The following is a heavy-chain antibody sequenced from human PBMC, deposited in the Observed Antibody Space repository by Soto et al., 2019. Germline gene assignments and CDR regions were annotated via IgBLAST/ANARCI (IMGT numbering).Heavy chain of an antibody. Sequence: QVQLVESGGGVVQPGRSLRLSCAASGFTFSSYGMHWVRQAPGKGLEWVAVLSYDGSNKYYADSVKGRFTISRDNSKNTLYLQMNSLRAEDTAVYYCAKGGLVDTAMIDWGQGTLVTVSS. CDR3: AKGGLVDTAMID. CDR1: GFTFSSYG. CDR2: LSYDGSNK. D-gene: IGHD5-18*01. V-gene: IGHV3-30*18. J-gene: IGHJ4*02.